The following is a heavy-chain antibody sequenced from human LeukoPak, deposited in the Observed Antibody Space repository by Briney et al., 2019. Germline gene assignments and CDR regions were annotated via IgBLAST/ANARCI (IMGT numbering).Heavy chain of an antibody. J-gene: IGHJ6*03. Sequence: ASVKVSCKASGGTFSSYAISWVRQAPGQGLEWMGGIIPIFGTANYAQKFQGRVTITADESTSTAYMELSRLRSDDTAVYYCARDLVHGSGTPTNYYYYYYMDVWGKGTTVTVSS. D-gene: IGHD3-10*01. CDR2: IIPIFGTA. CDR1: GGTFSSYA. CDR3: ARDLVHGSGTPTNYYYYYYMDV. V-gene: IGHV1-69*13.